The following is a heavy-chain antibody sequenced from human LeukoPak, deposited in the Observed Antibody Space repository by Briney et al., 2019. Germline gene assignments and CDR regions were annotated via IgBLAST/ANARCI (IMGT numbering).Heavy chain of an antibody. CDR3: ARVYDTIHWFDP. D-gene: IGHD3-16*01. Sequence: PSETLSLTCTVSGGSISSYYWSWIRQPPGKGLEWIGYIYYSGSTNYNPSLKSRVTISVDTSKNQFSLKLSSVTAADTAVYYCARVYDTIHWFDPWGQGTLVTVSS. J-gene: IGHJ5*02. V-gene: IGHV4-59*01. CDR2: IYYSGST. CDR1: GGSISSYY.